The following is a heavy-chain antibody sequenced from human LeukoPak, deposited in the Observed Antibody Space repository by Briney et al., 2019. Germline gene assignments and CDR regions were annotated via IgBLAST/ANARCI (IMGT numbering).Heavy chain of an antibody. CDR1: GYSISSGYY. J-gene: IGHJ3*02. Sequence: PSETLSLTCAVSGYSISSGYYWGWIRQPPGKGLEWIGSIYHSGSTYYNPSLKSRVTISVDTSKNQFSLKLSSVTAADTAVYYCARSGKVSYSFDIWGQGTMVTVSS. CDR3: ARSGKVSYSFDI. D-gene: IGHD3-10*01. V-gene: IGHV4-38-2*01. CDR2: IYHSGST.